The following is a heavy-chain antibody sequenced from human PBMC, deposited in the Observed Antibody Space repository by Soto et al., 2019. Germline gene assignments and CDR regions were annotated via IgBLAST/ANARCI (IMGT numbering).Heavy chain of an antibody. J-gene: IGHJ3*02. D-gene: IGHD2-8*01. Sequence: QVQLVESGGGVVQPGRSLRLSCAASGFTFSNYGMHWVRQAPGKGLEWLAVILNDGSDQNYGDSVKGRFTISRDNSKNTLYLQINSLRVEDTGVYYCARDDDRPDNGLDMWGQWTKVTVSS. CDR1: GFTFSNYG. CDR3: ARDDDRPDNGLDM. CDR2: ILNDGSDQ. V-gene: IGHV3-33*05.